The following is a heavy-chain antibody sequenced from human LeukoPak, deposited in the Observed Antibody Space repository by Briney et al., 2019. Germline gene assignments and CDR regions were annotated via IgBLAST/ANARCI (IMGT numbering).Heavy chain of an antibody. V-gene: IGHV4-38-2*02. D-gene: IGHD4-17*01. CDR3: ARQVGGMTTVTADFDH. CDR1: GLSISSGYY. CDR2: IHHSGSP. Sequence: PSETLSLTCTVSGLSISSGYYWGWIRQPPGKGLEWIGSIHHSGSPYYKSSLKSRVTVSLDMSRNQFSLKLNSVTAADTAVYYCARQVGGMTTVTADFDHWGQGTLVTVSS. J-gene: IGHJ4*02.